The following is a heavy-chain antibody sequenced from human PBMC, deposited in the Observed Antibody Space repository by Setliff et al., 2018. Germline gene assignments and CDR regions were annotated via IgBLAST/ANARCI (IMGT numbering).Heavy chain of an antibody. CDR2: INHSGST. D-gene: IGHD6-13*01. V-gene: IGHV4-34*01. Sequence: PSETLSLTCAVYGGSFSGYYWGWIRQPPGKGLEWIGEINHSGSTNYNPSLKSRVTISVDTSKNQFSLKLSSVTAADTAVYYCARAAGYSSSWYHYYYGMDVWGQGTTVTVSS. CDR3: ARAAGYSSSWYHYYYGMDV. J-gene: IGHJ6*02. CDR1: GGSFSGYY.